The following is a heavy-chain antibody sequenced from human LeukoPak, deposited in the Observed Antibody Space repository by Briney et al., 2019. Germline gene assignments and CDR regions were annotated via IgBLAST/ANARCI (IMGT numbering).Heavy chain of an antibody. CDR1: GGSVSSGSYY. Sequence: PSETLSLTCSVSGGSVSSGSYYWSWIRQRPGKGLEWIGDIYYSGSTNYNPSLKSRVTISVDTSKNQFSLKLGSVTAADTAVYFCARYKITLAIDYWGQGTLVTVSS. J-gene: IGHJ4*02. CDR2: IYYSGST. D-gene: IGHD3-16*01. V-gene: IGHV4-61*01. CDR3: ARYKITLAIDY.